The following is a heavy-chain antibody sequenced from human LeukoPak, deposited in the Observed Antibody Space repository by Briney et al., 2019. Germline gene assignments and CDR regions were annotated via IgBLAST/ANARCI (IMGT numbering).Heavy chain of an antibody. CDR3: ARDLYYMDV. V-gene: IGHV3-48*03. J-gene: IGHJ6*03. CDR2: ISSSGSTI. Sequence: PGGSLRLSCAASGFTFSSYEMNWVRQAPGKGLERVSYISSSGSTIYYADSVKGRFTISRDNAKNTLYLQMNSLRAEDTAVYYCARDLYYMDVWGKGTTVTVSS. CDR1: GFTFSSYE.